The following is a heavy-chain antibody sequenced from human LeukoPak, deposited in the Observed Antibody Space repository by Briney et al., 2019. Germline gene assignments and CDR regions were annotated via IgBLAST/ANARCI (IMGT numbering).Heavy chain of an antibody. CDR1: EFTLSAYA. CDR3: AKPRGVVAATHYYFDY. V-gene: IGHV3-23*01. J-gene: IGHJ4*02. Sequence: GGSLRLSCTASEFTLSAYAMSWVRQAPGKGLEWVSAISSSGLITKYADSVKGRFTISRDNSKNTLYLQMNSLRAEDTAVYYCAKPRGVVAATHYYFDYWGQGTLVTVSS. D-gene: IGHD2-15*01. CDR2: ISSSGLIT.